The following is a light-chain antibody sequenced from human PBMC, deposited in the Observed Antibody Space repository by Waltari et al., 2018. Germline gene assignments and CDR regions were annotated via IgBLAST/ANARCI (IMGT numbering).Light chain of an antibody. V-gene: IGLV2-14*01. CDR3: SSYTSSISLA. CDR1: SSDVGGYNY. J-gene: IGLJ2*01. Sequence: QSALTQPASVSGSPGQSITISCTGTSSDVGGYNYVSWYQQHPGRAPKLLIYEVSNRPSGGSNRFAGSKSGNTASLTSSGLQAEDEADYYGSSYTSSISLAFGGGTKLTVL. CDR2: EVS.